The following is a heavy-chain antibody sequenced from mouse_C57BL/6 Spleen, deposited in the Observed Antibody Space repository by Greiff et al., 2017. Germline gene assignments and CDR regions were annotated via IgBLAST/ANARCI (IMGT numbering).Heavy chain of an antibody. Sequence: EVKLQESGPGLVKPSQSLSLTCSVTGYSITSGYYWNWIRQFPGNKLEWMGYISYDGSNNYNPSLKNRISITRDTSKNQFFLKLNSVTTEDTATYYCARDGSSIVDYWGQGTSVTVSS. CDR2: ISYDGSN. V-gene: IGHV3-6*01. CDR1: GYSITSGYY. J-gene: IGHJ4*01. CDR3: ARDGSSIVDY. D-gene: IGHD1-1*01.